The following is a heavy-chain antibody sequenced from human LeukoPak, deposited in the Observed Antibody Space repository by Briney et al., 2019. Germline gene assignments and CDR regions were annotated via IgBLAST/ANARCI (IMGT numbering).Heavy chain of an antibody. D-gene: IGHD2-2*01. V-gene: IGHV1-2*02. Sequence: GASVKVSCKASGYTFTSYGISWVRQAPGQGFEWMGWINPNSGDTNYAQKFQGRVTMTRDTSISTAHMEMSRLRSDDTAVYYCARANFLYCSSTTCLFDYWGQGTLVTVSS. CDR1: GYTFTSYG. CDR3: ARANFLYCSSTTCLFDY. J-gene: IGHJ4*02. CDR2: INPNSGDT.